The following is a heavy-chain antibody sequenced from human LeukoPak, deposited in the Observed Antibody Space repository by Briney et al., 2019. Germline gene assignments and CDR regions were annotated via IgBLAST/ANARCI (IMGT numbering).Heavy chain of an antibody. CDR1: GFTFSSYA. CDR3: ARDYSSSWFDY. CDR2: ISYDGSNK. V-gene: IGHV3-30-3*01. D-gene: IGHD6-13*01. J-gene: IGHJ4*02. Sequence: HPGGSLRLSCAASGFTFSSYAMHWVRQAPGKGLEWVAVISYDGSNKYYADSVKGRFTISRDNAKNSLYLQMNSLRAEDTAVYYCARDYSSSWFDYWGQGTLVTVSS.